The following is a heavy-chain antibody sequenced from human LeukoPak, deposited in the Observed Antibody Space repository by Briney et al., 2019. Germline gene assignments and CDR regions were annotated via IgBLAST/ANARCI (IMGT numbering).Heavy chain of an antibody. CDR3: ARERYYYDSSGQPYYFDY. CDR1: GGTFSSYA. J-gene: IGHJ4*02. Sequence: ASVNVSCKASGGTFSSYAISWVRQAPGQGLEWMGRIIPILGIANYAQKFQGRVTITADKSTSTAYMELSSLRSEDTAVYYCARERYYYDSSGQPYYFDYWGQGTLVTVSS. V-gene: IGHV1-69*04. CDR2: IIPILGIA. D-gene: IGHD3-22*01.